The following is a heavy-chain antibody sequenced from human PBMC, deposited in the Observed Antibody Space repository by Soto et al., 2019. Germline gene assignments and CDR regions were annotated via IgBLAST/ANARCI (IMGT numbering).Heavy chain of an antibody. Sequence: EVQLVESGGGLVQPGGSLRLSCAASGFTFSSYWMVWVRQAPGKGLEWVANIKPDGSEKYYVDSVKGRFTISRDNARKSLYLQMISLRAEDTAVYYCVRDAHRGGDFDYWGQGTLVTVSS. D-gene: IGHD3-10*01. CDR1: GFTFSSYW. CDR3: VRDAHRGGDFDY. J-gene: IGHJ4*02. V-gene: IGHV3-7*04. CDR2: IKPDGSEK.